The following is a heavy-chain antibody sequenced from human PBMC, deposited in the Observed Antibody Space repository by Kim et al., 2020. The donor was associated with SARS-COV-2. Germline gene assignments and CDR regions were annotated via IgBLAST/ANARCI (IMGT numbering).Heavy chain of an antibody. D-gene: IGHD2-8*01. V-gene: IGHV4-34*01. CDR1: GGSFSGYY. J-gene: IGHJ6*02. CDR3: ARAHASLISLDYGMDV. Sequence: SETLSLTCAVYGGSFSGYYWSWIRQPPGKGLEWIGEINHSGSTNYNPSLKSRVTISVDTSKNQFSLKLSSVTAADTAVYYCARAHASLISLDYGMDVWGQGTTVTVPS. CDR2: INHSGST.